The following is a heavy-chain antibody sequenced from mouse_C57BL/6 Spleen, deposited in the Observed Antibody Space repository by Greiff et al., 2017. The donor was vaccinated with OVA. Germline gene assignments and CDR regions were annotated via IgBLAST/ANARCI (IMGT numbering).Heavy chain of an antibody. D-gene: IGHD3-2*02. CDR1: GYTFTDYY. V-gene: IGHV1-26*01. J-gene: IGHJ2*01. CDR2: INPNNGGT. Sequence: EVQLQQSGPELVKPGASVKISCKASGYTFTDYYMNWVKQSHGKSLEWIGDINPNNGGTSYNQKFKGKATLTVDKSSSTAYMELRSLTSEDSAVYYCAKLRSYYFDYWGQGTTLTVSS. CDR3: AKLRSYYFDY.